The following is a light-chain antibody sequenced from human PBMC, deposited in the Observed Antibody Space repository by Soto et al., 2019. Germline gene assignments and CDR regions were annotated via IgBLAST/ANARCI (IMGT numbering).Light chain of an antibody. J-gene: IGKJ1*01. Sequence: AIRMTQSPSSLSASTGDRVTITCRASQGISSYLAWYQQKPGKAPKLLIYAASTLQSGVPSRFSGSGSGTDFTLTLSGLQSEDFATYYCHQYYSYSWTFGQGTKVEIK. CDR1: QGISSY. V-gene: IGKV1-8*01. CDR2: AAS. CDR3: HQYYSYSWT.